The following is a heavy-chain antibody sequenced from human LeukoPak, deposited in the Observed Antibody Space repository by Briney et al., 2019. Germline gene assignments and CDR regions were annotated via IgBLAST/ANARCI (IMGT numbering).Heavy chain of an antibody. V-gene: IGHV1-2*02. J-gene: IGHJ4*02. Sequence: ASVKVSCKASGYSFTAFYIHWVREAPGQGLEWMGWIHPRSGETNYAYKFRGKVTMTRDTSISTTYMDLGSLGSDDTAVYYCARDGEYGTGSYYRGCFDYWGQGTLVTVSS. CDR2: IHPRSGET. CDR1: GYSFTAFY. CDR3: ARDGEYGTGSYYRGCFDY. D-gene: IGHD3-10*01.